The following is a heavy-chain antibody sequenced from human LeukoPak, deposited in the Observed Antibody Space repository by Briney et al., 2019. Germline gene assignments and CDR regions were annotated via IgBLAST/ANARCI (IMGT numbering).Heavy chain of an antibody. D-gene: IGHD3-10*01. V-gene: IGHV1-18*01. Sequence: APVKVSCKASGYTFTSYGISWVRQAPGQGLEWMGWISAYNGNTNYAQKLQGRVTMTTDTSSSTAYMELRSLRSDDTAVYYCAVCPSYLYGWFDPWGQGTLVTVSS. J-gene: IGHJ5*02. CDR3: AVCPSYLYGWFDP. CDR2: ISAYNGNT. CDR1: GYTFTSYG.